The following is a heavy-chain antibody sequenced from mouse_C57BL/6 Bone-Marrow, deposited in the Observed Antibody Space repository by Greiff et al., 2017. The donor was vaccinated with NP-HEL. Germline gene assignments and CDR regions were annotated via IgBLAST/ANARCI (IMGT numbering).Heavy chain of an antibody. Sequence: VQLKQSGPELVKPGASVKISCKASGYSFTGYYMNWVKQSPEKSLEWIGEINPSTGGTTYNQKFKAKATLTVDKSSSTAYMQLKSLTSEDSAVYYCARDFFYGSRPHWYFDVWGTGTTVTVSS. J-gene: IGHJ1*03. CDR3: ARDFFYGSRPHWYFDV. CDR1: GYSFTGYY. V-gene: IGHV1-42*01. D-gene: IGHD1-1*01. CDR2: INPSTGGT.